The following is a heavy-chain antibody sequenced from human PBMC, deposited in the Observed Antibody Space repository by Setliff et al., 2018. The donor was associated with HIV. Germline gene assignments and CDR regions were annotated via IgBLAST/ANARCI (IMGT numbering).Heavy chain of an antibody. D-gene: IGHD2-15*01. Sequence: GGSLRLSCAPSGFTFSDYGIHWVRRAPGKGLEWLTYIRYDASNKFYADSVKGRFTISRDNSKNTLFLQLNSLRVDDTAVYYCARGRRDCSSGSCYGPYYMDVWGKGTTVTVSS. CDR2: IRYDASNK. CDR1: GFTFSDYG. CDR3: ARGRRDCSSGSCYGPYYMDV. J-gene: IGHJ6*03. V-gene: IGHV3-30*02.